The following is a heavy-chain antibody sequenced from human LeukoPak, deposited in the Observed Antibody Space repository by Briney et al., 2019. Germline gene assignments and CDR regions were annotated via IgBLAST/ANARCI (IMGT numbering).Heavy chain of an antibody. D-gene: IGHD3-3*01. J-gene: IGHJ5*02. V-gene: IGHV4-59*01. CDR2: IYYSGST. Sequence: PSETLSLTCTVSGVSISSYYWSWIRQPPGKGLEWIGYIYYSGSTNYNPSLKSRVTISVDTSKNQFSLKLSSVTAADTAVYYCARVRYYDFWSDNWFDPWGQGTLVTVSS. CDR3: ARVRYYDFWSDNWFDP. CDR1: GVSISSYY.